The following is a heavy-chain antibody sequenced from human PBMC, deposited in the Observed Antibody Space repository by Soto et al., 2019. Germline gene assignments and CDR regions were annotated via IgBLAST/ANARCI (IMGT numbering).Heavy chain of an antibody. J-gene: IGHJ5*02. CDR1: GYTFTSYA. V-gene: IGHV1-3*01. Sequence: QVPLVQSGAEVKKPGASVKVSCKASGYTFTSYAMHWVRQAPGQRLEWMGWINAGNGNTKYSQKFQGRVTITRDTSASTAYMELSSLRSEDTAVYYCARGRDIVLMVYATDWFDPWGQGTLVTVSS. D-gene: IGHD2-8*01. CDR2: INAGNGNT. CDR3: ARGRDIVLMVYATDWFDP.